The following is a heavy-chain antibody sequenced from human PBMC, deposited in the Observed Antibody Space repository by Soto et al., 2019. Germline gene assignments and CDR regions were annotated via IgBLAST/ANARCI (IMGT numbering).Heavy chain of an antibody. J-gene: IGHJ5*02. CDR3: AGIVGTLWFDP. D-gene: IGHD1-26*01. Sequence: QLQLQESGPGLVKPSETLSLTCTVSGGSISSSSYYWGWIRQPPGKGLEWIGSIYYSGSTYYNPSLKSRVTISVDTSKNQSSLKLSSVTAADTAVYYCAGIVGTLWFDPWGQGTLVTVSS. CDR2: IYYSGST. CDR1: GGSISSSSYY. V-gene: IGHV4-39*01.